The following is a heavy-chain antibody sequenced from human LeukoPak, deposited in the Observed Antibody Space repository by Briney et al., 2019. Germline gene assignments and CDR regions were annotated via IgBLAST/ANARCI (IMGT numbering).Heavy chain of an antibody. V-gene: IGHV1-2*02. CDR3: ARSLSSGWLDD. CDR1: GYTFTGYY. D-gene: IGHD6-19*01. Sequence: ASVKVSCKASGYTFTGYYMHWVRQAPGQGLEWMGWINPNSGGTNYAQNFQGRVTMTRDTSITTAYMELSSLRSDDTAVYYCARSLSSGWLDDWGQGTLVTVSS. CDR2: INPNSGGT. J-gene: IGHJ4*02.